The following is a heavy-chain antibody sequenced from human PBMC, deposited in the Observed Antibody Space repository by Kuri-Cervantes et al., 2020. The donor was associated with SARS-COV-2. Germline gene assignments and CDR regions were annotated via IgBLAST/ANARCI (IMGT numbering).Heavy chain of an antibody. CDR1: GLTFRSYS. CDR2: ITSDSRYI. Sequence: GESLKIYCAASGLTFRSYSMNWVRQSPGKGLEWVASITSDSRYIYYAGSVKGRFTISRDNAKNSLYLEMNSLRAEDTAVYYCARDGGYCTLTTCYSYWYFDLWGRGTLVTVSS. V-gene: IGHV3-21*01. CDR3: ARDGGYCTLTTCYSYWYFDL. J-gene: IGHJ2*01. D-gene: IGHD2-2*01.